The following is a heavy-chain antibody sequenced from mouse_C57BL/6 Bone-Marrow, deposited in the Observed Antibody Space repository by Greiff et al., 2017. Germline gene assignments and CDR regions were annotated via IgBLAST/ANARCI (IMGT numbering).Heavy chain of an antibody. V-gene: IGHV1-69*01. CDR2: IDPSDSYT. Sequence: VQLQQPGAELVMPGASVKLSCKASGYTFTSYWMHWVKQRPGQGLEWIGEIDPSDSYTNYNQKFKGKSTLTVDKSSSTAYMQLSSLTSEVSAVYYCAFITTGYWGQGTTRTVSS. CDR1: GYTFTSYW. J-gene: IGHJ2*01. D-gene: IGHD1-1*01. CDR3: AFITTGY.